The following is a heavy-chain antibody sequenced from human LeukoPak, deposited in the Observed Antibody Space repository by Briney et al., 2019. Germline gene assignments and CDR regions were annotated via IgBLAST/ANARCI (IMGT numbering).Heavy chain of an antibody. J-gene: IGHJ5*02. Sequence: GESLKISCKGSGYSLTSYWIGWVRQMPGKGLEWMGIIYPGDSDTRYSPSFQGQVTISADKSISTAYLQWSSLKASDTAMYYCARRSLITFGGVIGYDNWFDPWGQGTLVTVSS. CDR2: IYPGDSDT. CDR3: ARRSLITFGGVIGYDNWFDP. D-gene: IGHD3-16*02. V-gene: IGHV5-51*01. CDR1: GYSLTSYW.